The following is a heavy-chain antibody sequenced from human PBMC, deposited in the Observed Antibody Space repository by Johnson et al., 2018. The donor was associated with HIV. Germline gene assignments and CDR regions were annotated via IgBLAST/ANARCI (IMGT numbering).Heavy chain of an antibody. V-gene: IGHV3-23*04. CDR3: AKDQGRGSYYPNDAFDI. J-gene: IGHJ3*02. D-gene: IGHD1-26*01. CDR1: GFIFDDYG. CDR2: ISGSGGST. Sequence: VHLVESGGGVVRPGGSLKLSCAASGFIFDDYGMSWVRQAPGKGLEWVSGISGSGGSTYYADSVKGRFTISRDNSKNTLYLQMNSLRAEDTAVYYCAKDQGRGSYYPNDAFDIWGQGTMVTVSS.